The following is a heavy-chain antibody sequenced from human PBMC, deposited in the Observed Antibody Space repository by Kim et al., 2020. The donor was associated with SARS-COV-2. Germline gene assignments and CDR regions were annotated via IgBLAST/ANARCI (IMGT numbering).Heavy chain of an antibody. CDR1: GLTFTNAW. Sequence: GSLRLSCAVSGLTFTNAWMTWVRQAPGKGLEWVGRIKSQADGATADYGASVKGRFIISRDDSKNTLYLEMNSLKTEDTAVYFCSTPLGGYYDTSGHLVWGQGTLVTVSS. V-gene: IGHV3-15*01. J-gene: IGHJ4*02. CDR3: STPLGGYYDTSGHLV. D-gene: IGHD3-22*01. CDR2: IKSQADGATA.